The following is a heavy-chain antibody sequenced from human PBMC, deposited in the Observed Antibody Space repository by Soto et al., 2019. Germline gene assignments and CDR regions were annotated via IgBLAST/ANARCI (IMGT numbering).Heavy chain of an antibody. CDR1: GGSISSGGYS. D-gene: IGHD4-17*01. J-gene: IGHJ6*02. CDR3: ARAHYGDYSYGMDV. V-gene: IGHV4-30-2*01. Sequence: QLQLQESGSGLVKPSQTLSLTCAVSGGSISSGGYSWSWIRQPPGKGLEWIGYTYHSGSTYYNPSLKSRVTISVDRSKNQFSLKLSSVTAADTAVYYCARAHYGDYSYGMDVWGQGTTGTVSS. CDR2: TYHSGST.